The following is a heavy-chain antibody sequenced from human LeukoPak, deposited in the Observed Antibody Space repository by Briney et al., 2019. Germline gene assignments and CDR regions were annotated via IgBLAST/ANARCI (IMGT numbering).Heavy chain of an antibody. Sequence: QPGGSLRLSCTASGFTFSSYGMHWVRQAPGKGLEWVAVISYDGSNKYYADSVKGRFTISRDNSKNTLYLQMNSLRAEDTAVYYCAKDSLSSAGYFDYWGQGTLVTVSS. CDR1: GFTFSSYG. D-gene: IGHD6-6*01. CDR3: AKDSLSSAGYFDY. V-gene: IGHV3-30*18. J-gene: IGHJ4*02. CDR2: ISYDGSNK.